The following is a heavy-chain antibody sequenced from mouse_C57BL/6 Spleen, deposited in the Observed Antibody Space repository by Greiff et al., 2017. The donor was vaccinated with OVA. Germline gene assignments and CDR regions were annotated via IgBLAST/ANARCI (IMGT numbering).Heavy chain of an antibody. CDR3: ARVRSYAMDY. V-gene: IGHV3-6*01. Sequence: EVQLQQSGPGLVKPSQSLSLTCSVTGYSITSGYYWNWIRQFPGNKLEWMGYISYDGSNNYNPSLKNRISITRDTSKNQFFLKLNSVTTEDTATYYCARVRSYAMDYWGQGTSVTVSS. J-gene: IGHJ4*01. CDR1: GYSITSGYY. CDR2: ISYDGSN.